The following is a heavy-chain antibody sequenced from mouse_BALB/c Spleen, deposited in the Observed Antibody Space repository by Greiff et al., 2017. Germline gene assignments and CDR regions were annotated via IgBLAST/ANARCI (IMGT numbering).Heavy chain of an antibody. Sequence: EVKLQQSGAELVRSGASVKLSCTASGFNIKDYYMHWVKQRPEQGLEWIGWIDPENGDTEYAPKFQGKATMTADTSSNTAYLQLSSLTSEDTAVYYCNAHLIHDSSGDYGGQGTSVTVSS. CDR2: IDPENGDT. J-gene: IGHJ4*01. CDR1: GFNIKDYY. CDR3: NAHLIHDSSGDY. D-gene: IGHD2-12*01. V-gene: IGHV14-4*02.